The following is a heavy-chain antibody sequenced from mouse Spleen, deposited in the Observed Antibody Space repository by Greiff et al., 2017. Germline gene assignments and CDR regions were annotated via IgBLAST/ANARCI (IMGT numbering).Heavy chain of an antibody. CDR3: ARGDDYFDY. J-gene: IGHJ2*01. CDR1: GFTFSSYY. V-gene: IGHV5-12-1*01. D-gene: IGHD2-3*01. Sequence: EVQVVESGGGLVKRGGSLKLSCAASGFTFSSYYMSWVRQTPEKRLEWVATISSGGGSTYYPDSVKGRFTISRDNAKNTLYLQMSSLNSEDTAVYYCARGDDYFDYWGQGTTLTVSS. CDR2: ISSGGGST.